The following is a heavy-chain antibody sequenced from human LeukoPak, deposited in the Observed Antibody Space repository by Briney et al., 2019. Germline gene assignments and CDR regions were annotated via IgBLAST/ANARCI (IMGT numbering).Heavy chain of an antibody. CDR1: GFTFSSYS. D-gene: IGHD5-18*01. CDR2: ISSSSSYI. V-gene: IGHV3-21*01. J-gene: IGHJ6*03. CDR3: ARVGLRGYTYGYYMDV. Sequence: GESLRLSCAASGFTFSSYSMNWVRQAPGKGLELVSSISSSSSYIYYADSVKGRFTISRDNAKNSLYLQMNSLRAEDTAVYYCARVGLRGYTYGYYMDVWGKGTTVTVSS.